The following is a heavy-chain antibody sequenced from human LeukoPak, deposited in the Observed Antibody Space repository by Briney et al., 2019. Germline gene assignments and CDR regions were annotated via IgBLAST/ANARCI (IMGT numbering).Heavy chain of an antibody. CDR2: INPSGGST. Sequence: GASVKVSCKASGYTFTSYYMHWVRQAPGQGLEWMGIINPSGGSTSYAQKFQGRVTMTRDTSTSTVYMGLSSLRSEDTAVYYCARSHTAMVLVYWGQGTLVTVSS. CDR1: GYTFTSYY. J-gene: IGHJ4*02. V-gene: IGHV1-46*01. D-gene: IGHD5-18*01. CDR3: ARSHTAMVLVY.